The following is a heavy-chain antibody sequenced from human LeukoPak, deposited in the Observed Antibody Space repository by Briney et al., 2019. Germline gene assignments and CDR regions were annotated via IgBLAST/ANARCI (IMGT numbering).Heavy chain of an antibody. V-gene: IGHV3-23*01. D-gene: IGHD3-10*01. Sequence: PGGSLRLSCAASGFTFSSYGMSWVRQAPGKGLEWVSGFSGSGSSTYYADSVKGRFTISRDNAKNSLYLQMNSLRVEDTAVYYCARDVKGRRYYYTDVWGKGTTVTVSS. CDR1: GFTFSSYG. J-gene: IGHJ6*03. CDR3: ARDVKGRRYYYTDV. CDR2: FSGSGSST.